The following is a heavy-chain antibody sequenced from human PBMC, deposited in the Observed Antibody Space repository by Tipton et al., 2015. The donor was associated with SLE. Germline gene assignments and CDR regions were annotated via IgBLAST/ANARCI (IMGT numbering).Heavy chain of an antibody. CDR2: ISSTSNYI. Sequence: SLRLSCAASGFTFSSYSMNWVRQAPGKGLEWVSSISSTSNYIYYADSVKGRFTISRDNAKNSLYLQMNSLRAEDTAVYYCAKDRLVSAAWGNDWFDPWGQGTLVTVSS. CDR3: AKDRLVSAAWGNDWFDP. V-gene: IGHV3-21*01. D-gene: IGHD6-13*01. CDR1: GFTFSSYS. J-gene: IGHJ5*02.